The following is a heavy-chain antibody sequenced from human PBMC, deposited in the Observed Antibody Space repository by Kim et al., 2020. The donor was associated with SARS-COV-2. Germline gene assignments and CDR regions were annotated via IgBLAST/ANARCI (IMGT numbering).Heavy chain of an antibody. CDR2: MNPNSGNT. CDR1: GYTFTSYD. Sequence: ASVKVSCKASGYTFTSYDINWVRQATGQGLEWMGWMNPNSGNTGYAQKFQGRVTMTRNTSISTAYMELSSLRSEDTAVYYCARGRRVDCSGSSTSCPSNWFDPWGQGTLVTVSS. V-gene: IGHV1-8*01. J-gene: IGHJ5*02. D-gene: IGHD2-2*01. CDR3: ARGRRVDCSGSSTSCPSNWFDP.